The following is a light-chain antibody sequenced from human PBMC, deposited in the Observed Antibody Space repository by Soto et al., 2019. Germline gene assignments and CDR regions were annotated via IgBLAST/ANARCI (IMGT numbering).Light chain of an antibody. Sequence: SQFTQSPSSLSASVGDRVTITCRASQGISSYLAWYQQKPGKAPKLLIYAASTLQSGVPSRFSGSGSGTDFTLTISSLQPEDFATYYCQQLNSYLPLTFGGGTKVDIK. V-gene: IGKV1-9*01. CDR3: QQLNSYLPLT. CDR1: QGISSY. CDR2: AAS. J-gene: IGKJ4*01.